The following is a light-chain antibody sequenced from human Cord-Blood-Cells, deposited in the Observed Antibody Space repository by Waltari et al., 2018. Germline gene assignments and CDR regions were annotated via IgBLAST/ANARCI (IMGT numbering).Light chain of an antibody. CDR3: SSYTSSSTYG. CDR2: DVS. J-gene: IGLJ1*01. V-gene: IGLV2-14*01. Sequence: QSALPQPASASGSPGPSITFSCTGTSSDFRVHHYVSLYQQHQGKAPKLMIYDVSNRPSWVSNRFSRSKSGNTASLTISGLQAGDEADYYCSSYTSSSTYGFGTGTKVTVL. CDR1: SSDFRVHHY.